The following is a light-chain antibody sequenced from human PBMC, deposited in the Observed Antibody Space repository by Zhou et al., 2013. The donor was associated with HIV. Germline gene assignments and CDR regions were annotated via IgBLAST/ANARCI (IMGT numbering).Light chain of an antibody. V-gene: IGKV3-15*01. CDR2: GAS. CDR1: KSVGTN. Sequence: EIVLTQSPATLSVSPGERATLSCRASKSVGTNVAWYQQKPGQAPRLLLYGASTRATDIPARFSGTGSGTEFTLTISSLRSEDFAVYYCQQYGSSPLWTFGQGTKVEIK. J-gene: IGKJ1*01. CDR3: QQYGSSPLWT.